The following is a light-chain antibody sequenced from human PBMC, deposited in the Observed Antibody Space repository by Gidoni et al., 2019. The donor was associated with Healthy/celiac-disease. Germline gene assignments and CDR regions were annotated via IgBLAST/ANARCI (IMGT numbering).Light chain of an antibody. V-gene: IGLV2-14*01. CDR3: SSYTSSSISNWV. CDR1: SSDVGGYNY. J-gene: IGLJ3*02. CDR2: EVS. Sequence: QSALTQPASVSGSPGQSITISCTGTSSDVGGYNYVSWYQQHPGKAPKLMIYEVSNRPSGVSNRFSGSKSGNTASLTISGLQAEDEADYYCSSYTSSSISNWVFGGGTKLTVL.